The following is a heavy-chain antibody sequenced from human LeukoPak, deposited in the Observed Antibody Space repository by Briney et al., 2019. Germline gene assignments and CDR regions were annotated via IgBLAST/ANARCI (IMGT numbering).Heavy chain of an antibody. D-gene: IGHD6-6*01. CDR1: GYTFTSYD. CDR2: MNPNSGNT. J-gene: IGHJ6*03. CDR3: ARDPSHYYYTDV. V-gene: IGHV1-8*03. Sequence: GASVKVSCKASGYTFTSYDINWVRQATGQGLEWMGWMNPNSGNTGYAQKFQGRVTITRNTSISTAYMELSSLRSEDTAVYYCARDPSHYYYTDVWGKGTTVIVSS.